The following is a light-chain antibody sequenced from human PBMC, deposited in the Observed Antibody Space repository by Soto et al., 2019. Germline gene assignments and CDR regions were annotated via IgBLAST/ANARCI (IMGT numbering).Light chain of an antibody. J-gene: IGLJ1*01. Sequence: VVTQPPSVSGAPGQRVTISCTGSSSNIGAGYDVHWYQQLPGTAPKLLIYGNNNRPSGVPDRFSGSKSGTSASLAITGLQAGDEADYFCQSYDSSLSSYVFGTGTKVTVL. CDR2: GNN. V-gene: IGLV1-40*01. CDR3: QSYDSSLSSYV. CDR1: SSNIGAGYD.